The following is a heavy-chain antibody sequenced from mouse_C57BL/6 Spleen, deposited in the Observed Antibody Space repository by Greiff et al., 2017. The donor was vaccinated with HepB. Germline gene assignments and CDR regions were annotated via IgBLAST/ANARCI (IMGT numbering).Heavy chain of an antibody. CDR1: GFSLTSYG. J-gene: IGHJ4*01. CDR3: ARVDGYDRNYYAMDY. CDR2: IWSGGST. D-gene: IGHD2-2*01. Sequence: VHLVESGPGLVQPSQSLSITCTVSGFSLTSYGVHWVRQSPGKGLEWLGVIWSGGSTDYNAAFISRLSISKDNSKSQVFFKMNSLQADDTAIYYCARVDGYDRNYYAMDYWGQGTSVTVSS. V-gene: IGHV2-2*01.